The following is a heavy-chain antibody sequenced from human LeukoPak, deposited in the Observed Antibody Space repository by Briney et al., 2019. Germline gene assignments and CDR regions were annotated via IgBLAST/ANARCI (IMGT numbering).Heavy chain of an antibody. CDR2: INHSGST. CDR1: GGSFSGYY. D-gene: IGHD3-22*01. J-gene: IGHJ4*02. CDR3: ASSREGQDSSGYSKFDY. Sequence: SETLSLTCAVYGGSFSGYYWSWIRRPPGKGLEWIGEINHSGSTNYNPSLKSRVTISVDTSKNQFSLKLSSVTAADTAVYYCASSREGQDSSGYSKFDYWGQGTLVTVSS. V-gene: IGHV4-34*01.